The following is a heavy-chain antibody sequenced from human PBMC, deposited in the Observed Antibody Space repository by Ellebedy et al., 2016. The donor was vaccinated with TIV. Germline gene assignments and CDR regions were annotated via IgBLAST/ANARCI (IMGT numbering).Heavy chain of an antibody. CDR1: GFTFSSYA. D-gene: IGHD2-15*01. CDR3: AKDGSVVVAATRFGWFDP. CDR2: ISGSGGST. Sequence: GESLKISXAASGFTFSSYAMSWVRQAPGKGLEWVSAISGSGGSTYYADSVKGRFTISRDNSKNTLYLQMNSLRAEDTAVYYCAKDGSVVVAATRFGWFDPWGQGTLVTVSS. V-gene: IGHV3-23*01. J-gene: IGHJ5*02.